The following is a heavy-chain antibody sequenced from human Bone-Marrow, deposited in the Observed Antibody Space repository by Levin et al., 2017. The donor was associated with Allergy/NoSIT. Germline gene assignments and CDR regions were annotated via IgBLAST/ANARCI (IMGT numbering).Heavy chain of an antibody. J-gene: IGHJ4*02. Sequence: PGGSLRLSCVASGFTFSNYAMNWVRQAPGKGLEWVSAISTRGERTFYADSVKGRLTVSRDNSKNTLFLQMNSLRVEDTAVYYCARDGAVGGCNGGSCYDCWGQGTLVSVSS. CDR2: ISTRGERT. CDR3: ARDGAVGGCNGGSCYDC. CDR1: GFTFSNYA. D-gene: IGHD2-15*01. V-gene: IGHV3-23*01.